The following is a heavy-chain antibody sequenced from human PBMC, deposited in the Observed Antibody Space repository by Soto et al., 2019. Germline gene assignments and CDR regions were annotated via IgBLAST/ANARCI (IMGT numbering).Heavy chain of an antibody. D-gene: IGHD3-16*01. CDR2: IYYSGST. J-gene: IGHJ5*02. CDR3: ARESEGGDLHDWFDP. Sequence: QVQLQESGPGLVKPSQTLSLTCTVSGGSISSGDYYWSWIRQPPGKGLEWIGYIYYSGSTYYNPSLKSRVTISVDTSKNQLSLKLRSVTAADTAVYYCARESEGGDLHDWFDPWGQGTLVTVSS. CDR1: GGSISSGDYY. V-gene: IGHV4-30-4*01.